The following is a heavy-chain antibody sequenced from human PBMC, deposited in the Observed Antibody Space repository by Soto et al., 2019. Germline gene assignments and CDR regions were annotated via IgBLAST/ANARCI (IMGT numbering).Heavy chain of an antibody. D-gene: IGHD1-7*01. Sequence: ASVKVSCKASGYTFTNHAIHWVRQAPGQGLEWMGWINAGMGDTQYPQRFQGRVTITRDTSASTAYMELSSPRSEDTAVYYCARNILGGTTDYWGPGTLVTVSS. CDR3: ARNILGGTTDY. V-gene: IGHV1-3*01. CDR1: GYTFTNHA. CDR2: INAGMGDT. J-gene: IGHJ4*02.